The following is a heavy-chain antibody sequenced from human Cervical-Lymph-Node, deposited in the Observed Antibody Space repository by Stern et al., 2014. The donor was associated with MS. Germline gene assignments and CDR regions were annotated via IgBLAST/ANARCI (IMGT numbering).Heavy chain of an antibody. D-gene: IGHD2-2*02. Sequence: QVQLQQWGAGLLKPSDTLSLICAVSGVSLNDHFWGWVRQSPGQGLEWIGRIRHSGSAKYNPSLNSRVTISEDISKNQISLRLTSVTAADTAVYYCTSDLYRVSSSRRTKETFHYTPAAVWGQGTTVIVSS. CDR1: GVSLNDHF. J-gene: IGHJ6*02. CDR2: IRHSGSA. CDR3: TSDLYRVSSSRRTKETFHYTPAAV. V-gene: IGHV4-34*01.